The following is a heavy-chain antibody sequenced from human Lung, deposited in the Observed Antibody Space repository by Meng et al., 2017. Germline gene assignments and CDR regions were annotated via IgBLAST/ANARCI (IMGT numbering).Heavy chain of an antibody. J-gene: IGHJ4*02. CDR3: ARGPTTMAHDFDY. Sequence: QVQLQQWGAGLLKPSETLSLTFVVSGGSFSDYYWSWIRQPPGKGLEWIGEINHSGSTTYNPSLESRATISVDTSQNNLSLKLSSVTAADSAVYYCARGPTTMAHDFDYWGQGTLVTVSS. V-gene: IGHV4-34*01. CDR1: GGSFSDYY. CDR2: INHSGST. D-gene: IGHD4-11*01.